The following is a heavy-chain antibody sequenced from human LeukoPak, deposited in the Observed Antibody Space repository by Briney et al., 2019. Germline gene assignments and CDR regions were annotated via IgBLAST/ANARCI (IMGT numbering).Heavy chain of an antibody. Sequence: GGSLRLSCAASGFTFDDYAMHWVRQAPGKGLEWVSGINWNSGSIGYADSVKGRFTISRDNSKNSLYLQMNSLRTEDTALYYCAKDSGDCGGDCYSFDYWGQGTLVTVSS. CDR1: GFTFDDYA. CDR2: INWNSGSI. CDR3: AKDSGDCGGDCYSFDY. J-gene: IGHJ4*02. D-gene: IGHD2-21*02. V-gene: IGHV3-9*01.